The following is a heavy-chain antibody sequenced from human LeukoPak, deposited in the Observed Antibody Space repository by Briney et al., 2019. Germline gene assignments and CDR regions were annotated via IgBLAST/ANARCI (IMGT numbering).Heavy chain of an antibody. CDR3: ATVYSGGYYFDY. J-gene: IGHJ4*02. D-gene: IGHD1-26*01. Sequence: SVKVSCKASGGTFSSDAINWVRQAPGQGLEWMGGIILIFGAANYAQEFQGRVTITADESASTVYMELSSLRSDDTAVYYCATVYSGGYYFDYWGQGTLVTVSS. CDR1: GGTFSSDA. V-gene: IGHV1-69*01. CDR2: IILIFGAA.